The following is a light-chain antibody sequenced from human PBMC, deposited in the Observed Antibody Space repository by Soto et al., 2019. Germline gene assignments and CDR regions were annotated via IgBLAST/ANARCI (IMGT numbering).Light chain of an antibody. J-gene: IGLJ3*02. CDR3: ASYAGSNMAM. V-gene: IGLV2-8*01. Sequence: QSVLTQPPSASGSPGQSVTISCTGTNSDVGGYDFVSWYQQHPGKAPSLLISEVTKRPSGVPDRFSGSKSGNTASLTVSGLQAEDEAEYYCASYAGSNMAMFGGGTKLTVL. CDR1: NSDVGGYDF. CDR2: EVT.